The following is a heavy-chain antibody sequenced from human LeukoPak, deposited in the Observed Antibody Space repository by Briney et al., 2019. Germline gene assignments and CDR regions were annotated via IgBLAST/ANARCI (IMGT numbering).Heavy chain of an antibody. V-gene: IGHV4-30-4*01. CDR2: IYYSGST. J-gene: IGHJ4*02. CDR1: GFSISSGDYY. Sequence: SETLSLTCTVSGFSISSGDYYWGWIRQPPGKGLEWIGYIYYSGSTYYNPSLKSRVTISVDTSRNQFSLKLSSVTAADTAVYYCARDGDYGFFDYWGQGTLVTVSS. D-gene: IGHD4-17*01. CDR3: ARDGDYGFFDY.